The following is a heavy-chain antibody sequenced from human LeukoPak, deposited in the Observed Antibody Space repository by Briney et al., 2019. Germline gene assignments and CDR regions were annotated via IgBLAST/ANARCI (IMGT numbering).Heavy chain of an antibody. CDR1: GFTFSSYA. CDR3: AKETPIAVAGT. D-gene: IGHD6-19*01. CDR2: ISDSGFNT. Sequence: GGSLRLSCAASGFTFSSYAMSWVRQAPGEGLEWVSAISDSGFNTYYAYSSRGRVTISRDNSKNTLYLQMNSLRAEDTAVYYCAKETPIAVAGTWGQGTLVTVSS. V-gene: IGHV3-23*01. J-gene: IGHJ5*02.